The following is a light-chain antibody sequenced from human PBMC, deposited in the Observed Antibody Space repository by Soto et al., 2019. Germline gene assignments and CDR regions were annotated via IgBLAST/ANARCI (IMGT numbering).Light chain of an antibody. CDR3: CSYAGSRTYV. J-gene: IGLJ1*01. CDR1: SRDVGAYVY. CDR2: EGT. V-gene: IGLV2-8*01. Sequence: QSALTQPPSASGSPGESVTMSCTGTSRDVGAYVYVSWFQQHSGKAPKVIIFEGTKRPSGVSDRFSGSKSGNTASLTISGLQTEDEADYYCCSYAGSRTYVFGPGTKVTVL.